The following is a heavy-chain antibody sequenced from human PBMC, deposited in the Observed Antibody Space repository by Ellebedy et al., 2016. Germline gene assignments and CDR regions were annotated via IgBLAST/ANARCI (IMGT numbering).Heavy chain of an antibody. CDR3: AKGVYATPANWFDP. CDR2: FYHSGST. D-gene: IGHD6-13*01. Sequence: SETLSLTCTVSAYSISSGYYWGWIRQPPGKGLEWIGSFYHSGSTYYNPSLKIRLIISVDTSKNQSSLKLSSVTAADTAVYYCAKGVYATPANWFDPWGQGTLVTVSS. J-gene: IGHJ5*02. CDR1: AYSISSGYY. V-gene: IGHV4-38-2*02.